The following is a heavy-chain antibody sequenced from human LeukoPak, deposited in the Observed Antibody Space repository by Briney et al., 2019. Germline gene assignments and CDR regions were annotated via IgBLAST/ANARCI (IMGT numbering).Heavy chain of an antibody. Sequence: PGGSLRLSCAASGFTFDDYAMHWVRQAPGKGLEWVSGISWNSGSIGYADSVKGRFTICRDNAKNSLYLQMNSLRAEDTALYYCAKAHYDFWSGYYLDYWGQGTLVTVSS. CDR1: GFTFDDYA. CDR2: ISWNSGSI. CDR3: AKAHYDFWSGYYLDY. D-gene: IGHD3-3*01. J-gene: IGHJ4*02. V-gene: IGHV3-9*01.